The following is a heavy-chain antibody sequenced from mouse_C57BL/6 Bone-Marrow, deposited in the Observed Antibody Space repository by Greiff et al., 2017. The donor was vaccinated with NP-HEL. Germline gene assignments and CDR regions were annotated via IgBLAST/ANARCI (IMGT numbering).Heavy chain of an antibody. Sequence: QVQLQQSGADLVKPGASVKLSCKASGYTFTSYWMHWVKQRPGRGLEWIGRIDPNSGGTKFNEKFKTKATLTVAKPSSTAYLQLSSLTSEDSAVYYCARYYYGSRGWYFDVWGTGTTVTVSS. D-gene: IGHD1-1*01. CDR3: ARYYYGSRGWYFDV. CDR2: IDPNSGGT. CDR1: GYTFTSYW. V-gene: IGHV1-72*01. J-gene: IGHJ1*03.